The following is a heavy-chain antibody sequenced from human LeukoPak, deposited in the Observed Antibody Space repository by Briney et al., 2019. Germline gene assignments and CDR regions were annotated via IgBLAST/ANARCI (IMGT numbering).Heavy chain of an antibody. CDR3: ARGGYSYGPYYYYGMDV. CDR2: INPNSGGT. V-gene: IGHV1-2*02. Sequence: ASVKVSCKASGYTFTGYYMHWVRQAPGQGLEWMGGINPNSGGTNYAQKFQGRVTMTRDTSISTAYMELSRLRSDDTAVYYCARGGYSYGPYYYYGMDVWGQGTTVTVSS. D-gene: IGHD5-18*01. J-gene: IGHJ6*02. CDR1: GYTFTGYY.